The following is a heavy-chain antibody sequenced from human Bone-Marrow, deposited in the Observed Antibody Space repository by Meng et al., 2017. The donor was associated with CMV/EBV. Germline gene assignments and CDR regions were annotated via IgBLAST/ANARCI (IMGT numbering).Heavy chain of an antibody. CDR3: ARDSSAPPYYFDY. CDR2: VYCSRST. J-gene: IGHJ4*02. CDR1: GGSISSDDSC. D-gene: IGHD3-22*01. Sequence: VSGGSISSDDSCWGWIRQPPGKGLEWIGYVYCSRSTYYDPSLKSRITISVNTSKNQFSLKLSSVTAADTAVYYCARDSSAPPYYFDYWGQGTLVTVSS. V-gene: IGHV4-30-4*08.